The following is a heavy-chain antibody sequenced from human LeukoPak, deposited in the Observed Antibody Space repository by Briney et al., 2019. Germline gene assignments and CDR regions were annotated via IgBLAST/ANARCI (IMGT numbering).Heavy chain of an antibody. D-gene: IGHD6-13*01. CDR2: IYSGGST. J-gene: IGHJ4*02. V-gene: IGHV3-53*01. Sequence: GGSLRPSCAASGFTVSSNYMSWVRQAPGKGLEWVSVIYSGGSTYYADSVKGRFTISRDNSKNTLYLQMNSLRAEDTAVYYCAREIAAAAHYWGQGTLVTVSS. CDR1: GFTVSSNY. CDR3: AREIAAAAHY.